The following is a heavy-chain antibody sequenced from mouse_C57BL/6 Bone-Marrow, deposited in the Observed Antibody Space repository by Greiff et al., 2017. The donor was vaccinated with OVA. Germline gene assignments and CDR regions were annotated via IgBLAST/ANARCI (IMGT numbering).Heavy chain of an antibody. D-gene: IGHD3-1*01. J-gene: IGHJ2*01. CDR1: GYSITSGYY. CDR2: ISYDGSN. CDR3: AGANGYYFDY. Sequence: EVQLQQPGPGLVKPSQSLSLTCSASGYSITSGYYWNWIRQLPGNLLEWVGYISYDGSNNYNPSLKNQTSITLDTTKNQFFCMLNSVTTADKAADYCAGANGYYFDYWGQGTTLTVSS. V-gene: IGHV3-6*01.